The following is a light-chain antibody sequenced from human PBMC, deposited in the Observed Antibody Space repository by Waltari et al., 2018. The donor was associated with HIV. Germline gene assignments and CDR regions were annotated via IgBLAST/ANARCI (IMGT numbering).Light chain of an antibody. V-gene: IGLV2-11*01. CDR1: SSDVGGYNY. Sequence: QSALTQPRSVSGSPGQSVTISCTGTSSDVGGYNYVSWYQQHPGKAPKLIIYDVNNRPSGVPVRFSGSKSGNTASLTISSLQSGDEADYYCQTWGTGIQEVFGGGTKLTVL. CDR2: DVN. CDR3: QTWGTGIQEV. J-gene: IGLJ3*02.